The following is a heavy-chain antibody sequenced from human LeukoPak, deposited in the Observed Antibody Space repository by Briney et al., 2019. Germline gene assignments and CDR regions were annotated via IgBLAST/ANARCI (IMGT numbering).Heavy chain of an antibody. J-gene: IGHJ4*02. Sequence: GGSLRLSCAASGFTFSRYAMSWVRQAPGKGLEWVSAISGSGGSTYYADSVKGRFTISRDNSKNTLYLQMNSLRAEDTAVYYCAFSTYYYGSGSYYKGDYFDYWGQGTLVTVSS. CDR2: ISGSGGST. V-gene: IGHV3-23*01. CDR3: AFSTYYYGSGSYYKGDYFDY. CDR1: GFTFSRYA. D-gene: IGHD3-10*01.